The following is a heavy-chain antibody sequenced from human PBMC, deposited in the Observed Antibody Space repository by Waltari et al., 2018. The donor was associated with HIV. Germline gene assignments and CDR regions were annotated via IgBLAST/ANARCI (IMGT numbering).Heavy chain of an antibody. Sequence: QVQLVQSGAEVKKPGSSVKVSCKASGGTFNSYAINWVRQAPGQGLEWMGGIIPLFGTANYAQKFQGRVTITADESASTAYMELSSLRSEDTAVYYCARDGYNPAFDYWGQGTLVTVSS. J-gene: IGHJ4*02. CDR2: IIPLFGTA. D-gene: IGHD5-12*01. CDR3: ARDGYNPAFDY. V-gene: IGHV1-69*12. CDR1: GGTFNSYA.